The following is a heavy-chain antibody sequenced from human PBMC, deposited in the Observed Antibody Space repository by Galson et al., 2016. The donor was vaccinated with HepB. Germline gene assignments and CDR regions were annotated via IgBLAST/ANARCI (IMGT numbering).Heavy chain of an antibody. Sequence: SVKVSCKAEGYTFGSYGVTWVRQAPGQGLEWMGWISGHNGDRKYAQMFPDCTTMTPDTSTGTAYMELRNLRSDDTAVYYCARVGCRGSSCYEYRYFDMWGRGTLVSVSS. J-gene: IGHJ2*01. D-gene: IGHD2-2*01. CDR1: GYTFGSYG. CDR3: ARVGCRGSSCYEYRYFDM. CDR2: ISGHNGDR. V-gene: IGHV1-18*01.